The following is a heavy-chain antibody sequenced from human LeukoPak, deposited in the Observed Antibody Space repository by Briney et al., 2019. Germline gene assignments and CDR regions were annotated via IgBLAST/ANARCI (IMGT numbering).Heavy chain of an antibody. Sequence: ASVKVSCKASGYTFTGYYMHWVRQAPGQGLEWMGRINPNSGGTNYAQKFQGRVTMTRDTSISTAYMELSRLRSDDTAVYYCATDRGYSYGLSGSGDYWGQGTLVTVSS. V-gene: IGHV1-2*06. CDR1: GYTFTGYY. CDR3: ATDRGYSYGLSGSGDY. J-gene: IGHJ4*02. D-gene: IGHD5-18*01. CDR2: INPNSGGT.